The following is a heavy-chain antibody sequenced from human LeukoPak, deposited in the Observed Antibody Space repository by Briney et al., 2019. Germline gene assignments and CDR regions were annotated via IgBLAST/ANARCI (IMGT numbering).Heavy chain of an antibody. V-gene: IGHV3-9*01. CDR2: ISWNSGGI. J-gene: IGHJ4*02. CDR1: GFTFDDYA. Sequence: GRSLRLSCAASGFTFDDYAMHWVRQAPGKGLEWVSGISWNSGGIGYADSVKGRFTISRDNAKNSLYLQMNSLRAEDTALYYCAKDGTHCSSTSCYRSLANDWGQGTLVTVSS. D-gene: IGHD2-2*01. CDR3: AKDGTHCSSTSCYRSLAND.